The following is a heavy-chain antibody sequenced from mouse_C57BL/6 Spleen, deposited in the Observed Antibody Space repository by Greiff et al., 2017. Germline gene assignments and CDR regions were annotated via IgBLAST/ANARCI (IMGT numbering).Heavy chain of an antibody. CDR3: ARDRRVNYYAMDY. CDR1: GFTFSDYY. J-gene: IGHJ4*01. V-gene: IGHV5-16*01. CDR2: INYDGSST. Sequence: EVQRVESEGGLVQPGSSMKLSCTASGFTFSDYYMAWVRQVPEKGLEWVANINYDGSSTYYLDSLKSRFIISRDNAKNILYLQMSSLKSEDTATYYCARDRRVNYYAMDYWGQGTSVTVSS. D-gene: IGHD2-2*01.